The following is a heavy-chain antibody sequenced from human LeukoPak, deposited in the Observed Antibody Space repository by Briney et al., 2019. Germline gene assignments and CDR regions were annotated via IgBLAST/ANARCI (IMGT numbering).Heavy chain of an antibody. CDR1: GGTFSSYA. J-gene: IGHJ6*03. V-gene: IGHV1-69*05. CDR2: IIPIFGTA. Sequence: ASVKVCCKASGGTFSSYAISWVRQAPGQGLEWMGGIIPIFGTANYAQKFQGRVTITTDESTSTAYMELSSLRSEDTAVYYCARDTAELSLDLPYYYYMDVWGKGTTVTVSS. D-gene: IGHD3-16*02. CDR3: ARDTAELSLDLPYYYYMDV.